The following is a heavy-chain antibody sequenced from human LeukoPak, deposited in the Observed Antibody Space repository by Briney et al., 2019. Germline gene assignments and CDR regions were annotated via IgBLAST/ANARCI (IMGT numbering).Heavy chain of an antibody. CDR3: AKDTRGDYRGSGMLDY. D-gene: IGHD3-10*01. CDR2: IYRYGST. V-gene: IGHV4-39*07. Sequence: SETLSLTCTVTGDSISGSNYYWACIRQSPGKGLECIGSIYRYGSTYYNPSLKSRVTISVDTSKNQFSLKLSSVTAADTAVYYCAKDTRGDYRGSGMLDYWCQGTLVTVSS. CDR1: GDSISGSNYY. J-gene: IGHJ4*02.